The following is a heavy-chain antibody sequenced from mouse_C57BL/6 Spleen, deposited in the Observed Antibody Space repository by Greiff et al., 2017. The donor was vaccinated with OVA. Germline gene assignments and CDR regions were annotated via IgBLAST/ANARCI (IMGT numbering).Heavy chain of an antibody. Sequence: DVMLVESGEGLVKPGGSLKLSCAASGFTFSSYAMSWVRQTPEKRLEWVAYISSGGDYIYYADTVKGRFTLSRDNARNTLYLQMSSLKSEDTAMYYCTRDIYYYGSSYWYFDVWGTGTTVTVSS. D-gene: IGHD1-1*01. J-gene: IGHJ1*03. CDR1: GFTFSSYA. CDR3: TRDIYYYGSSYWYFDV. V-gene: IGHV5-9-1*02. CDR2: ISSGGDYI.